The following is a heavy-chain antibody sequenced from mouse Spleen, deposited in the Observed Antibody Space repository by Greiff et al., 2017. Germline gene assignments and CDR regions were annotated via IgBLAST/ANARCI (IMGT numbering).Heavy chain of an antibody. CDR2: IYPGDGDT. V-gene: IGHV1-80*01. J-gene: IGHJ2*01. CDR3: ARSWDGAYYFDY. D-gene: IGHD4-1*01. CDR1: GYAFSSYW. Sequence: QVQLQQSGAELVKPGASVKISCKASGYAFSSYWMNWVKQRPGKGLEWIGQIYPGDGDTNYNGKFKGKATLTADKSSSTAYMQLSSLTSEDSAVYFCARSWDGAYYFDYWGQGTTLTVSS.